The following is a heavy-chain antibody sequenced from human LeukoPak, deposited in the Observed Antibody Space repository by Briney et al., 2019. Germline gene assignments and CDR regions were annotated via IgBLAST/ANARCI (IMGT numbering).Heavy chain of an antibody. J-gene: IGHJ4*02. V-gene: IGHV4-59*11. CDR2: IYYSGST. Sequence: SETQSLTCTVSGGSISSHYWSWIRQPPGKGLEWIGYIYYSGSTNYNPSLKSRVTISVDTSKNQFSLKLSSVTAADTAVYYCARGTVVTPFDYRGQGTLVTVSS. CDR3: ARGTVVTPFDY. D-gene: IGHD4-23*01. CDR1: GGSISSHY.